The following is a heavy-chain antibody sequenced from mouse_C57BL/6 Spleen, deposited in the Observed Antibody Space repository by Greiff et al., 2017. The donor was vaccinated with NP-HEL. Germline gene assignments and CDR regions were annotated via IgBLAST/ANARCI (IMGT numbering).Heavy chain of an antibody. CDR1: GFTFSSYA. CDR2: ISDGGSYT. J-gene: IGHJ4*01. V-gene: IGHV5-4*01. Sequence: EVQRVESGGGLVKPGGSLKLSCAASGFTFSSYAMSWVRQTPEKRLEWVATISDGGSYTYYPDNVKGRFTISRDNAKNNLYLQMSHLKSEDTAMYYCARDRAYYSNYGYAMDYWGQGTSVTVSS. CDR3: ARDRAYYSNYGYAMDY. D-gene: IGHD2-5*01.